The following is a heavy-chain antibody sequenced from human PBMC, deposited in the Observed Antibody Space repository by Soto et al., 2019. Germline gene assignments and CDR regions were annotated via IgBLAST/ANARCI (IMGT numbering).Heavy chain of an antibody. J-gene: IGHJ4*02. Sequence: EVQLLESGGGLVQPGGSLRLSCAASGFTFSSYAMSWVRQAPGKGLEWVSAISGSGGNTYYADSEKGRFTISRDNSKNTLYLQMNSLRAEDTAVYYCAKGRHGCGGDCYDYWGQGTLVTVSS. D-gene: IGHD2-21*01. CDR3: AKGRHGCGGDCYDY. CDR2: ISGSGGNT. V-gene: IGHV3-23*01. CDR1: GFTFSSYA.